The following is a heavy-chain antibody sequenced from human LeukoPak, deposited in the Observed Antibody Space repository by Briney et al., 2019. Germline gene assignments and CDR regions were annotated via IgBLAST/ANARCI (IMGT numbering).Heavy chain of an antibody. CDR1: GFTVSSNY. CDR2: IYSGGST. J-gene: IGHJ3*02. Sequence: GGSLRLSCAASGFTVSSNYMSWVRQAPGKGLEWVSVIYSGGSTYYADSVKGRFTISRDNSKNTLYLQMNSLRAEDTAVYYCARGGGSYSNAFDIWGQGTMVTVSS. D-gene: IGHD1-26*01. V-gene: IGHV3-53*01. CDR3: ARGGGSYSNAFDI.